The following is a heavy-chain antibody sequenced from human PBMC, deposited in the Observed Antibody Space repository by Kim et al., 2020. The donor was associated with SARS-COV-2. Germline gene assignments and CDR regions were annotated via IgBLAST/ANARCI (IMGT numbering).Heavy chain of an antibody. Sequence: SETLSLTCTVSGGSISSSRYYWGWIRQPPGKGLEWIGTIYSSGSTYYNPSLKSRVTISVDTSKNQFSLKLSSVTAADTAVYYCATTPDSYYFDYWGQGTLVTVSS. J-gene: IGHJ4*02. CDR3: ATTPDSYYFDY. V-gene: IGHV4-39*01. CDR1: GGSISSSRYY. CDR2: IYSSGST.